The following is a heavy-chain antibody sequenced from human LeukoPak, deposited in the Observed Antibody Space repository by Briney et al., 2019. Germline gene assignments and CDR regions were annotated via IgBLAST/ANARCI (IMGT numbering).Heavy chain of an antibody. V-gene: IGHV3-11*01. CDR2: ISSSGSTR. CDR1: KFTFSDYG. J-gene: IGHJ4*02. CDR3: AKWDTAMAN. D-gene: IGHD5-18*01. Sequence: PGGSLRLSCAASKFTFSDYGMTWIRQAPGKGLEWVSYISSSGSTRYYADSVKGRFTISRDNAKNSLYLQMNSLRAEDTAVYYCAKWDTAMANWGQGTLVTVSS.